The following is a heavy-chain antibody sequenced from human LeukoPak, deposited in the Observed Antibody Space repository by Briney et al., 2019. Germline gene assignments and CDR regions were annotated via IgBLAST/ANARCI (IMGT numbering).Heavy chain of an antibody. CDR3: ARVVPAANYGDYYFDY. CDR2: MNPNSGNT. V-gene: IGHV1-8*01. Sequence: ASVKVSCEASGYTFTSYDINWVRQATGQGLEWMGWMNPNSGNTGYAQKFQGRVTMTRNTSISTAYMELSSLRSEDTAVYYCARVVPAANYGDYYFDYWGQGTLVTVSS. CDR1: GYTFTSYD. J-gene: IGHJ4*02. D-gene: IGHD2-2*01.